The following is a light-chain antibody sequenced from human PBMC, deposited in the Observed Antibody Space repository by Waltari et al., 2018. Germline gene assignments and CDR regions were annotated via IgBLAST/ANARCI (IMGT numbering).Light chain of an antibody. CDR1: SSNLGSNY. V-gene: IGLV1-47*01. Sequence: QSVLTQPPSASGTPGQRVTISCSGSSSNLGSNYLSWYQQLPGAAPKLPIYRNNQRPSGVPDRFSGSKSGTSASLAISGLRSEDEADYYCAAWDDSLSGRVFGGGTKLTVL. CDR3: AAWDDSLSGRV. J-gene: IGLJ3*02. CDR2: RNN.